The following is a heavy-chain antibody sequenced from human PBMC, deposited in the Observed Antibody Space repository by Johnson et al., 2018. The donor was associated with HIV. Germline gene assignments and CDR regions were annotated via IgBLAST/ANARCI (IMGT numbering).Heavy chain of an antibody. V-gene: IGHV3-20*04. CDR3: AREVYGSGSYGAFDI. CDR1: GFTFDDYG. J-gene: IGHJ3*02. D-gene: IGHD3-10*01. Sequence: VQLVESGGGVVRPGGSLRLSCAASGFTFDDYGMSWVRQAPGKGLAWVSGIHWTGGSTGYADSVKGRFTISRANAKNSLYLQMNSLRAEDTALYYCAREVYGSGSYGAFDIWGQGTMVTVSS. CDR2: IHWTGGST.